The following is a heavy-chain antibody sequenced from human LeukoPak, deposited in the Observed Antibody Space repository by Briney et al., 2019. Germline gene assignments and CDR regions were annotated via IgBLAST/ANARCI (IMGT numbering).Heavy chain of an antibody. CDR1: GLTFSSSA. Sequence: GGSLRLSCAASGLTFSSSAFSWVRQAPGKGLEWVSVIYSGGSTYYADSVKGRFTISRDNSKNTLYLQMNSLRAEDTAVYYCARGYFDYWGQGTLVTVSS. CDR3: ARGYFDY. J-gene: IGHJ4*02. CDR2: IYSGGST. V-gene: IGHV3-66*01.